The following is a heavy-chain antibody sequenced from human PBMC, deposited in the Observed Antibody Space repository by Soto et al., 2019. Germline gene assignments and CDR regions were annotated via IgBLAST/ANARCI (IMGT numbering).Heavy chain of an antibody. CDR1: GGSFSGYY. J-gene: IGHJ4*02. D-gene: IGHD3-10*01. Sequence: SETLSLTCAVYGGSFSGYYWTWIRQPPGTGLEWIGEINHSGSTNYNPSLKSRVTISVDTSKNQFSLKLSSVTAADTAVYYCARDMGLAYFDYWGQGTLVTVSS. CDR2: INHSGST. CDR3: ARDMGLAYFDY. V-gene: IGHV4-34*01.